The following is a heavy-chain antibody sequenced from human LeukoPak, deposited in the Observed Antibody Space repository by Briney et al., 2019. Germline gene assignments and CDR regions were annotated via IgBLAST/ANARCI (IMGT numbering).Heavy chain of an antibody. Sequence: GTSVKVSCKASGFTFTSSAVQWVRQARGQRLEWIGWIVVGSGNTNYAQKLQERVTITRDMSTSTAYMELSSLRSEDTAVYYCAAVSVSSIEYYFDYWGQGTLVTVSS. CDR3: AAVSVSSIEYYFDY. V-gene: IGHV1-58*01. CDR1: GFTFTSSA. J-gene: IGHJ4*02. D-gene: IGHD3-16*01. CDR2: IVVGSGNT.